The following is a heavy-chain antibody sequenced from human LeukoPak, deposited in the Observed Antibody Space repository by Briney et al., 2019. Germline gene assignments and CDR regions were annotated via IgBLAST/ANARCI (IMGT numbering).Heavy chain of an antibody. CDR1: GFTFSSYK. CDR3: AREGSYYFDS. V-gene: IGHV3-48*03. J-gene: IGHJ4*02. CDR2: ISSGGDTI. Sequence: GGSLRLSCAASGFTFSSYKMMWVRQAPGKGLERLSYISSGGDTIYYADSVKGRFTISRDNAQNSLYLQMNSLRAEDTALYYCAREGSYYFDSWGQGTLVTVSS. D-gene: IGHD1-26*01.